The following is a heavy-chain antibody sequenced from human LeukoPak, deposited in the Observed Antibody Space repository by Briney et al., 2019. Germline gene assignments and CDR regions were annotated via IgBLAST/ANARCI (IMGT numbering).Heavy chain of an antibody. CDR1: GGTFSSSG. J-gene: IGHJ6*03. CDR2: IIPMIGTP. D-gene: IGHD2-2*01. V-gene: IGHV1-69*13. Sequence: SVKVSCKASGGTFSSSGISWVRQAPGQGLEWMGGIIPMIGTPNYAQKFQGRVTITADESTSTAYMELSSLRSEDTAVYHCASHCSSTSCYADYYMDVWGKGTTVTVSS. CDR3: ASHCSSTSCYADYYMDV.